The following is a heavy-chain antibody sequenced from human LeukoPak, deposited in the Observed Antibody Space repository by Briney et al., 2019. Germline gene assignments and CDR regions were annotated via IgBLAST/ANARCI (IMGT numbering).Heavy chain of an antibody. CDR2: IYPGDSDT. CDR1: GYSFTSYW. CDR3: ARAPMVRAYYYYGMDV. J-gene: IGHJ6*02. D-gene: IGHD3-10*01. V-gene: IGHV5-51*01. Sequence: GESLKISCKGSGYSFTSYWIGWVRQMTGKGLEWMGIIYPGDSDTRYSPSFQGQVTISADKSISTAYLQWSSLKASDTAMYYCARAPMVRAYYYYGMDVWGQGTTVTVSS.